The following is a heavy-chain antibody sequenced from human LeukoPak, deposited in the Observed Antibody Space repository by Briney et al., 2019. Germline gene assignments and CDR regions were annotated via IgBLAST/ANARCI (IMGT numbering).Heavy chain of an antibody. CDR2: INHSGST. CDR3: ARGSWRWGRQYRIFDY. J-gene: IGHJ4*02. Sequence: SETLSLTCAVYGGSFSGYYWSWIRQPPGKGLEWIGEINHSGSTNYNPSLKSRVTISVDTSKNQFSLKLSSVTAADTAVYYCARGSWRWGRQYRIFDYWGQGTLVTVSS. V-gene: IGHV4-34*01. CDR1: GGSFSGYY. D-gene: IGHD2-21*02.